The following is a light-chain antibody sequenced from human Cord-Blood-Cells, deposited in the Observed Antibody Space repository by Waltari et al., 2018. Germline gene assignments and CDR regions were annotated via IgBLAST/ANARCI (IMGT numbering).Light chain of an antibody. CDR2: EGS. Sequence: QSALTQPASVSGSPGQPIPISCTGTSSDVGSYTLVTWYQQHPGKAPKLMIYEGSKRPSGVSNRFSGSKSGNTASLTISGLQAEDEADYYCCSYAGSSTYVFGTGTKVTVL. CDR3: CSYAGSSTYV. V-gene: IGLV2-23*01. CDR1: SSDVGSYTL. J-gene: IGLJ1*01.